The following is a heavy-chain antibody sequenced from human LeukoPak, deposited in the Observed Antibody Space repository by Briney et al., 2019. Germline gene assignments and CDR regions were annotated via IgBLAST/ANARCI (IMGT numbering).Heavy chain of an antibody. CDR2: VNTDGSGT. D-gene: IGHD5-12*01. V-gene: IGHV3-74*01. J-gene: IGHJ3*02. Sequence: GGSLRLSCAASGFTFSTYWMHWVRQAPGKGLVWVAHVNTDGSGTVYADSVKGRFTISRDNPKNTLFLQMNSLRAEDTAVYYCARDGSASDGFDIWGQGTMVSVSS. CDR3: ARDGSASDGFDI. CDR1: GFTFSTYW.